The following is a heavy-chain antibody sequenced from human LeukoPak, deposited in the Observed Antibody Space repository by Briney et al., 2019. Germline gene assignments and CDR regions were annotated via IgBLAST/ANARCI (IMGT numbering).Heavy chain of an antibody. J-gene: IGHJ5*02. CDR1: GGSISSTGQY. CDR2: IYTSGST. CDR3: ASSDTAMAEGFDP. V-gene: IGHV4-61*02. Sequence: PSETLSLTCTVSGGSISSTGQYWRWIRQPAGKGLEWIGRIYTSGSTNYNPSLKSRFTTSIDTSKNQISLKLSSVTAADTAVYYCASSDTAMAEGFDPWGQGTLVTVSS. D-gene: IGHD5-18*01.